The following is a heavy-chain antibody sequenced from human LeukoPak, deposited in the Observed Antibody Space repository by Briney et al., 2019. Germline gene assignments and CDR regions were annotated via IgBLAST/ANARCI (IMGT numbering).Heavy chain of an antibody. CDR3: AKWYYYDSSGSEVDY. CDR1: GFTFSSYA. CDR2: ISGSGGST. D-gene: IGHD3-22*01. V-gene: IGHV3-23*01. J-gene: IGHJ4*02. Sequence: PGGSLRLSCAASGFTFSSYAMSWVRQAPGKGLEWVSAISGSGGSTYYADSVKGRFTISRDNSKNTLYLQMNSLRAEDTAVYYCAKWYYYDSSGSEVDYRGQGTLVTVAS.